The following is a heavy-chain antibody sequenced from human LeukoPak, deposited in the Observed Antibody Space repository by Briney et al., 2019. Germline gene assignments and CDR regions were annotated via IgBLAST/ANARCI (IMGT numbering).Heavy chain of an antibody. Sequence: SETLSLTCAVYGGSFGGYYWSWIRQPPGKGLEWIGEINHSGSTDYNPSLKSRVTISVDTSKNQFSLKLSSVTAADTAVYYCARGLWTPDYWGQGTLVTVSS. D-gene: IGHD3-10*01. CDR2: INHSGST. J-gene: IGHJ4*02. CDR1: GGSFGGYY. CDR3: ARGLWTPDY. V-gene: IGHV4-34*01.